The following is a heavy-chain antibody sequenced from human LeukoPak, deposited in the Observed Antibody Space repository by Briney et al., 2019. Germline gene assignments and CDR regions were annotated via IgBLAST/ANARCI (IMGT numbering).Heavy chain of an antibody. V-gene: IGHV3-7*01. CDR1: GFTFSSYW. CDR2: IKQDGSEK. Sequence: TGGSLRLSCAASGFTFSSYWMSWVRQAPGKGLEWVANIKQDGSEKYYVDSVKGRFTISSDNAKNSLYLQMNSLRAEDTAVYYCARLKAQQLVSIPFDYWGQGTLVTVSS. CDR3: ARLKAQQLVSIPFDY. D-gene: IGHD6-13*01. J-gene: IGHJ4*02.